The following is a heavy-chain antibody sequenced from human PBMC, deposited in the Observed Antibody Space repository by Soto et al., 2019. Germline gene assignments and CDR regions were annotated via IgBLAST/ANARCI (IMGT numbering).Heavy chain of an antibody. V-gene: IGHV1-69*06. CDR1: GGTFSSYA. CDR2: IIPIFGTA. CDR3: AKTTVTTPNYYYYGMDV. J-gene: IGHJ6*02. Sequence: SVKVSCKASGGTFSSYAISWVRQAPGQGLEWMGGIIPIFGTANYAQKFQGRVTMTEDTSTDTAYMELSSLRSEDTAVYYCAKTTVTTPNYYYYGMDVWRQGTTVTVSS. D-gene: IGHD4-17*01.